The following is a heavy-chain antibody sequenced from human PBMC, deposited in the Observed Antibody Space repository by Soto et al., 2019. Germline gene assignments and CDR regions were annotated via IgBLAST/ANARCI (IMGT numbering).Heavy chain of an antibody. CDR3: ARRIDY. CDR1: GFTFSSYA. CDR2: ISYDGSNK. V-gene: IGHV3-30-3*01. J-gene: IGHJ4*02. Sequence: QVQLVASGGGVVQPGRSLRLSCAASGFTFSSYAMHWVRQAPGKGLEWVAVISYDGSNKYYADSVKGRFTISRDNSKNTLYLQMNSLRAEDTAVYYCARRIDYWGQGTLVTVSS.